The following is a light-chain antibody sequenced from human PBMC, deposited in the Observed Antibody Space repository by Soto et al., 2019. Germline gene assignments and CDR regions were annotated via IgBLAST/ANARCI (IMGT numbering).Light chain of an antibody. CDR2: DVS. V-gene: IGLV2-8*01. Sequence: QSVLTQSPSASGSPGQSVTISCTGTSSDIGGYNSVSWYQQHPGKAPKVMIYDVSKRPSGVPDRFSGSKSGNTASLTVSALQAEDEADYYCSSYDSSLSGYVFGTGTKVTVL. CDR3: SSYDSSLSGYV. CDR1: SSDIGGYNS. J-gene: IGLJ1*01.